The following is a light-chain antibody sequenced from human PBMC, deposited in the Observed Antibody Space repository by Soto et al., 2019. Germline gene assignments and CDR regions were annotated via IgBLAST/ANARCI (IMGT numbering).Light chain of an antibody. CDR1: QSISSY. CDR2: GAS. Sequence: EIVLTQSPDTLSLSPGERATLSCRASQSISSYLAWYKQKPGQAPRLLIYGASSRATGIPDRFSGSGSGTDFTLAISRLEPGDSAVYFCQQCDTSPWTFGQGTKVEIK. V-gene: IGKV3-20*01. CDR3: QQCDTSPWT. J-gene: IGKJ1*01.